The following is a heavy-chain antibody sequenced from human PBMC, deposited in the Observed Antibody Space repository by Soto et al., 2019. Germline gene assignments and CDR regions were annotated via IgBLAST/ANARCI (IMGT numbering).Heavy chain of an antibody. D-gene: IGHD5-12*01. V-gene: IGHV1-8*01. J-gene: IGHJ4*02. Sequence: QVQLVQSGAEVKKPGASVKVSCEASGYTFSSYHISWVRQASGQGLEWMGWVNPNSNETDYAQKFQGRVTMTGNTSIRTAYMELSSLRSDDTAVYYCVRSGRRSGIDYLGQGTLVTVSS. CDR2: VNPNSNET. CDR3: VRSGRRSGIDY. CDR1: GYTFSSYH.